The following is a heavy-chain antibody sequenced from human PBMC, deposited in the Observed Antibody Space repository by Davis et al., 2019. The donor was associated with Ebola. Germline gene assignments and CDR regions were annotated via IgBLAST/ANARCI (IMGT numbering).Heavy chain of an antibody. V-gene: IGHV3-23*01. CDR1: GFTFSSYA. Sequence: GGSLRLSCAASGFTFSSYAMSWVRQAPGKGLEWVSAISGSGGSTYYADSVKGRFTISRDNSKNTLYLQMNSLRAEDTAVYYCAKEEYYYDSSGYYGSHFDYWGQGTLVTVSS. CDR2: ISGSGGST. J-gene: IGHJ4*02. CDR3: AKEEYYYDSSGYYGSHFDY. D-gene: IGHD3-22*01.